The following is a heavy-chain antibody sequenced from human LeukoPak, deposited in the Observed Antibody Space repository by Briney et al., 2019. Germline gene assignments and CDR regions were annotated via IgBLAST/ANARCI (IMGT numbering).Heavy chain of an antibody. CDR1: GGSISSCY. J-gene: IGHJ3*02. Sequence: PSETLSLTCTVSGGSISSCYWSRIRQPPGKGLEWIGDINHGGSTNYNPSLKSRVTISVDTSKSQFSLKLSSVTAADTAIYYCAHYDSSAHDAFDIWGQGTMVIVSS. V-gene: IGHV4-34*01. CDR2: INHGGST. D-gene: IGHD3-22*01. CDR3: AHYDSSAHDAFDI.